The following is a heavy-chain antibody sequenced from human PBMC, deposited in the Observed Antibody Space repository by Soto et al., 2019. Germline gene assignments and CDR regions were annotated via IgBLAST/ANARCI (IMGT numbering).Heavy chain of an antibody. CDR2: ISYDGSNK. V-gene: IGHV3-30*18. D-gene: IGHD6-6*01. Sequence: GGSLRLSWAASGFTLSSYGMHWARQAASKGLEWVAVISYDGSNKYYADSVKGRFTITRDNSKNTLYLQMSSLRAEDTAVYYCAKDGSRSSSLGYFDYWGQGTLVTVSS. CDR1: GFTLSSYG. J-gene: IGHJ4*02. CDR3: AKDGSRSSSLGYFDY.